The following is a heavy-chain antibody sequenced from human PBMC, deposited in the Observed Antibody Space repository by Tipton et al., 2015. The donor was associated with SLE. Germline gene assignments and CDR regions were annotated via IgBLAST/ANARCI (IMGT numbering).Heavy chain of an antibody. CDR1: GGSFSGYY. CDR2: INHSGST. Sequence: LRLSCAVYGGSFSGYYWSWIRQPPGKGLEWIGEINHSGSTNYNPSLKSRVTISVDTSKNQFSLKLSSVTAADTAVYYCARGGGVDSSSVYWGQGTLVTVSS. D-gene: IGHD6-6*01. CDR3: ARGGGVDSSSVY. V-gene: IGHV4-34*01. J-gene: IGHJ4*02.